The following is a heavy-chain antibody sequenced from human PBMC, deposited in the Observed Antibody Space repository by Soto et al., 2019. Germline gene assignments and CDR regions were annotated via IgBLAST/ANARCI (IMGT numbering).Heavy chain of an antibody. D-gene: IGHD2-2*01. V-gene: IGHV4-34*01. Sequence: PGGSLRLSCAASGFTFSGYSMNWVRQPPGKGLEWIGEINHSGSTNYNPSLKSRVTISVDTSKNQFSLKLSSVTAADTAVYYCARGRIVVVPAAIKNWFDPWGQGTLVTVSS. CDR1: GFTFSGYS. J-gene: IGHJ5*02. CDR2: INHSGST. CDR3: ARGRIVVVPAAIKNWFDP.